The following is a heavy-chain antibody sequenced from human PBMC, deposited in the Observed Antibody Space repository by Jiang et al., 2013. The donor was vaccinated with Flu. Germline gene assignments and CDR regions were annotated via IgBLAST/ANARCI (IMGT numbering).Heavy chain of an antibody. D-gene: IGHD1-26*01. J-gene: IGHJ4*02. CDR2: ISGSGAGA. Sequence: VQLLESGGGLVQPGGSLRLSCAASGFTFNNYAMSWVRQAPGKGLEWVSVISGSGAGAYYADSVRGRFTISRDHFKNTLYLEMNSLRAEDTAVYYCAKDLRSLERSVGATTSDYWGQGTLVTVSS. CDR1: GFTFNNYA. CDR3: AKDLRSLERSVGATTSDY. V-gene: IGHV3-23*01.